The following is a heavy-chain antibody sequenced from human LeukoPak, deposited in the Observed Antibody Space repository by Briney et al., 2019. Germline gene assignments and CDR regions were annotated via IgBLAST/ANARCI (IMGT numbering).Heavy chain of an antibody. D-gene: IGHD3-22*01. CDR3: AKFDYYDSSGYYNKVLDAFDI. J-gene: IGHJ3*02. CDR2: ISGSGGST. V-gene: IGHV3-23*01. Sequence: GGFLRLSCGASGFTFRSYAMSWVRQAPGKGLEWVSAISGSGGSTYYADSVKGRFTISRDNSKNTLYLQMNSLRAEDTAVYYCAKFDYYDSSGYYNKVLDAFDIWGQGTMVTVSS. CDR1: GFTFRSYA.